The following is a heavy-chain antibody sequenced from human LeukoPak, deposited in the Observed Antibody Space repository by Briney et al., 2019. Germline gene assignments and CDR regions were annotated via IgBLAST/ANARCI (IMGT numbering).Heavy chain of an antibody. CDR3: AREGIAARYYYYGMDV. J-gene: IGHJ6*02. Sequence: SETLSLTCTVSGGSISSYHWSWIRQPPGKGLEWIGYIYYSGSTNYNPSLKSRVTISVDTSKNQFSLKLSSVTAADTAVYYCAREGIAARYYYYGMDVWGQGTTVTVSS. V-gene: IGHV4-59*01. D-gene: IGHD6-6*01. CDR2: IYYSGST. CDR1: GGSISSYH.